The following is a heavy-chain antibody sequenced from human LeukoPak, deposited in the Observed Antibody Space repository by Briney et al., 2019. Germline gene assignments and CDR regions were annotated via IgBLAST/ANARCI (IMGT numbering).Heavy chain of an antibody. J-gene: IGHJ4*02. Sequence: PGGSLRLSCAASGFTVSSNYMSWVRQAPGKGLEWVSVIYSAGSTYYADSVKGRFTILRDNSKNTLYLQMNSLRVEDTAVYYCARDFGYGSGNIDYWGQETLVTVSS. V-gene: IGHV3-53*01. CDR2: IYSAGST. D-gene: IGHD3-10*01. CDR3: ARDFGYGSGNIDY. CDR1: GFTVSSNY.